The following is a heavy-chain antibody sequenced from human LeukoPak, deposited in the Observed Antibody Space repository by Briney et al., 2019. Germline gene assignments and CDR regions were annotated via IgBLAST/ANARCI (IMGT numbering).Heavy chain of an antibody. V-gene: IGHV1-69*06. CDR3: ASQGVGSPSAASNFDY. J-gene: IGHJ4*02. CDR1: GGTFSSYA. CDR2: IIPIFGTA. D-gene: IGHD6-6*01. Sequence: GASVKVSCKASGGTFSSYAISWARQAPGQGLEWMGGIIPIFGTANYAQKFQGRVTITADKSTSTAYMERSSLRSEDTAVYYCASQGVGSPSAASNFDYWGQGTLVTVSS.